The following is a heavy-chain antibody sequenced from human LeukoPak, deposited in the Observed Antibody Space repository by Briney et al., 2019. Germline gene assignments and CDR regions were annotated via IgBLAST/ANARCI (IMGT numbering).Heavy chain of an antibody. CDR1: VGSIRTSY. V-gene: IGHV4-4*09. CDR2: IYTSVNT. CDR3: ASRSNNGHHAY. J-gene: IGHJ4*02. D-gene: IGHD1/OR15-1a*01. Sequence: PSETLSLTCNVSVGSIRTSYWSWIRQPPGKGLEWIGYIYTSVNTNYNPSLKGRVIISIATSKSQYCLKVRAVTAAYTAVYYCASRSNNGHHAYWGQGILVTVPS.